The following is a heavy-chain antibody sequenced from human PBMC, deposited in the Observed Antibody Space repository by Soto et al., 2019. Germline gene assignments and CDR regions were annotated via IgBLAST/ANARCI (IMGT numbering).Heavy chain of an antibody. Sequence: EVQLLESGGGLVQPGGSLRLSCAASGITFSSSAMTWVRQAPGKGLEWVSFISGNSGTTYFADSVKGRFTISRDNSKSTLYLQMNSLRAEDTALYYSAKASSISSGVFDYWGQGTLTTVSS. D-gene: IGHD6-13*01. V-gene: IGHV3-23*01. CDR1: GITFSSSA. CDR3: AKASSISSGVFDY. CDR2: ISGNSGTT. J-gene: IGHJ4*02.